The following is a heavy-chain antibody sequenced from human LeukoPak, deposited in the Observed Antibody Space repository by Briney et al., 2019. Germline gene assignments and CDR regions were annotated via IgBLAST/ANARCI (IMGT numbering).Heavy chain of an antibody. D-gene: IGHD3-9*01. Sequence: SETLSLTCAVSGGSISSNNWWIWVRQSPEKGLEWIGEIYHDGSTNYNPSLKSRVTISMDKSKNQLSLKLNFVTAADTAVYYCARVDRDILTGYPGGLDYWGQGTLVTVSS. V-gene: IGHV4-4*02. J-gene: IGHJ4*02. CDR3: ARVDRDILTGYPGGLDY. CDR1: GGSISSNNW. CDR2: IYHDGST.